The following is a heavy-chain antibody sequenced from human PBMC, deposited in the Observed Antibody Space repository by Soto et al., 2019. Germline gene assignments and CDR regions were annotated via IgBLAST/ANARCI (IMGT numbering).Heavy chain of an antibody. CDR1: GYTFTSYA. Sequence: QVQLVQSGAEVKKHGASVKVYCKASGYTFTSYALHWVRQAPGQRLEWMGWINAGNGNTKYSQKFQGRVTITRDTSASTAYVELRRMRSEDTAVYSWARTSGYYLYAYWGQGTLVTVSA. D-gene: IGHD3-22*01. V-gene: IGHV1-3*01. CDR3: ARTSGYYLYAY. CDR2: INAGNGNT. J-gene: IGHJ4*02.